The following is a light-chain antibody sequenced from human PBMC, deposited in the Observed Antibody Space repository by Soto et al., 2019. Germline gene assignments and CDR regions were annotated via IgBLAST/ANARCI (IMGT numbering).Light chain of an antibody. CDR1: SSDVGGNDY. J-gene: IGLJ3*02. Sequence: QSALTQPPSASGSPGQSVTISCTGASSDVGGNDYVSWYQHHPGKVPKLMIFEVNKRPSGVPHRFSGSKSGNTASLTVSGLQAEDEADYYCCSYGFAGSDHLVFGGGTKLTVL. V-gene: IGLV2-8*01. CDR2: EVN. CDR3: CSYGFAGSDHLV.